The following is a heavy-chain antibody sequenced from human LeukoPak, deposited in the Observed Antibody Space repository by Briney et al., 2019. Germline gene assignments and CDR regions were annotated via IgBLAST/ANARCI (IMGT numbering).Heavy chain of an antibody. V-gene: IGHV3-30*02. Sequence: PGGSLILSCAASGFTFSTYGMHWVRQAPGKGLEWVSSIWYDGSNTYYIDSVKGRFTISRDNSKKALSLQMNNLRAEDTGVYYCAKDSTSYGIAAVGSLFWSDPWGQGTLVTVSS. J-gene: IGHJ5*02. CDR3: AKDSTSYGIAAVGSLFWSDP. CDR2: IWYDGSNT. D-gene: IGHD6-13*01. CDR1: GFTFSTYG.